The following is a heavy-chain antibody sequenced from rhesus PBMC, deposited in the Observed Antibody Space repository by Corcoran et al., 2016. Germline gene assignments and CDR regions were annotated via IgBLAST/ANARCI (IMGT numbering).Heavy chain of an antibody. CDR1: GGSFRGYY. CDR2: IYSSSGNT. V-gene: IGHV4-165*01. CDR3: ARGNYGLDS. J-gene: IGHJ6*01. Sequence: QLQLQESGPGLVKPPETLSLTCAVSGGSFRGYYWSWIRQPPGKGLDWIGSIYSSSGNTYYNPSLKSRVTISTDTSKNQFSLKLSSVTAADTAVYYCARGNYGLDSWGQGVVVTVSS.